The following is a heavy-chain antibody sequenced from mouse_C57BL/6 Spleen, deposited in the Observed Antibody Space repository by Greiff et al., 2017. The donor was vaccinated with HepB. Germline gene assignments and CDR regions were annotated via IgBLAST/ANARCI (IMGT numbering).Heavy chain of an antibody. CDR1: GYTFTDYY. CDR3: AREYDYDNAMDY. J-gene: IGHJ4*01. CDR2: IYPGSGNT. Sequence: VQLQESGAELVRPGASVKLSCKASGYTFTDYYINWVKQRPGQGLEWIARIYPGSGNTYYNEKFKGKATLTAEKSSSTAYMQLSSLTSEDSAVYFCAREYDYDNAMDYWGQGTSVTVSS. D-gene: IGHD2-4*01. V-gene: IGHV1-76*01.